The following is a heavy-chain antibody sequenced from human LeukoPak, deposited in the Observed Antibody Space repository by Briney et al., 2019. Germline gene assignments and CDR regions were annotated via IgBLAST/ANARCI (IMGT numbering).Heavy chain of an antibody. J-gene: IGHJ4*02. CDR3: AREFQDIVVVVAAETVTTNVGTFDY. V-gene: IGHV1-2*02. CDR1: GFTFTGYY. CDR2: INPNSGGT. D-gene: IGHD2-15*01. Sequence: GASVKVSCKASGFTFTGYYMHWVRQAPGQGLEWMGWINPNSGGTNYAQKFQGRVTMNRDTSISTAYMELSRLRSDDTAVYYCAREFQDIVVVVAAETVTTNVGTFDYWGQGTLVTVSS.